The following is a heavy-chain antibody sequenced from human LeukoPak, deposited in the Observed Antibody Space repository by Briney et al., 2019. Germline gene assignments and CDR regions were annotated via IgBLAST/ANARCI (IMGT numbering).Heavy chain of an antibody. J-gene: IGHJ4*02. V-gene: IGHV4-34*01. D-gene: IGHD3-16*02. CDR3: ARDNYDYVWGSYQNFDY. CDR2: INHSGST. Sequence: PLDSQSHSGAVYGGSFGGYYWSWIPQPPGKGLETIGEINHSGSTNYNPSLKSRVTISVDTSKNQFSLKLSSVTAADTAVYYCARDNYDYVWGSYQNFDYWGQGTLVTVSS. CDR1: GGSFGGYY.